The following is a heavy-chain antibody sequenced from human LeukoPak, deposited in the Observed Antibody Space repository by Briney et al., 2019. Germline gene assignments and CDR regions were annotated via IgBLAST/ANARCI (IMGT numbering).Heavy chain of an antibody. D-gene: IGHD5-12*01. V-gene: IGHV4-31*03. CDR3: ARAYSGYDPFDY. CDR1: GGSISSGGYY. CDR2: IYYSGST. Sequence: SETLSLTCTVSGGSISSGGYYWSWIRQHPGKGLEWIGYIYYSGSTYYNPSLKSRVTISVDTSKNQFSLKLSSVTAADMAVYYCARAYSGYDPFDYWGQGTLVTVSS. J-gene: IGHJ4*02.